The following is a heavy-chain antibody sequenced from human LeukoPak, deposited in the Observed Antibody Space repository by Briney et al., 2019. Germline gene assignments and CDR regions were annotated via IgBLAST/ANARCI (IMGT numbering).Heavy chain of an antibody. Sequence: GGSLRLSCTASGFTFSNSWMNWVRQAPGKGLEWVANIKDNGREQYYLDSVKGRFTISRDNAKNSVYLQMNGLRDEDTAVYYCASLDYWGQGTLVTVSS. CDR2: IKDNGREQ. CDR3: ASLDY. V-gene: IGHV3-7*02. J-gene: IGHJ4*02. CDR1: GFTFSNSW.